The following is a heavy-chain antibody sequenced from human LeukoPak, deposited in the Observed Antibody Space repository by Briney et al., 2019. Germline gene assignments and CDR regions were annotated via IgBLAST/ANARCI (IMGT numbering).Heavy chain of an antibody. CDR3: ARAPNLYCSSTSCYFYYFDY. CDR1: GYSISSGYY. CDR2: IYHSGST. Sequence: SETLSLTCAVSGYSISSGYYCGWIRQPPGKGLEWIGSIYHSGSTYYNPSLKSRVTISVDTSKNQFSLKLSSVTAADTAVYYCARAPNLYCSSTSCYFYYFDYWGQGTLVTVSS. D-gene: IGHD2-2*01. V-gene: IGHV4-38-2*01. J-gene: IGHJ4*02.